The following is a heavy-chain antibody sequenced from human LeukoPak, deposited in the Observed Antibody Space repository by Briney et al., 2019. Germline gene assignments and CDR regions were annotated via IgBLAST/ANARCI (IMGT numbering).Heavy chain of an antibody. CDR1: GGSINNYY. J-gene: IGHJ4*02. CDR3: ARGPGAVAYYDY. V-gene: IGHV4-4*07. CDR2: IYSSGSA. Sequence: SETLSLTCTVSGGSINNYYLSWIRQPAGKGLEWIGRIYSSGSANYNPSLKSRVTMSLDTSKNQFSLKLSSVTAADTAVYYCARGPGAVAYYDYWGQGTLVTVSS. D-gene: IGHD6-19*01.